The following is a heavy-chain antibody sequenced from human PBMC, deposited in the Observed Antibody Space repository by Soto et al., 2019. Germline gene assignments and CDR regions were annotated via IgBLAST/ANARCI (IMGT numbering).Heavy chain of an antibody. CDR3: AKNGDFDYDAFDV. CDR1: GFTFSSYA. J-gene: IGHJ3*01. CDR2: ISYDGSNK. D-gene: IGHD3-16*01. V-gene: IGHV3-30-3*01. Sequence: GGSLRLSCAASGFTFSSYAMHWVRQAPGKGLEWVAVISYDGSNKYYADSVKGRFSISRDNSKNTLYLQMDTLRAEDTAVYYCAKNGDFDYDAFDVWGQGTVVTVSS.